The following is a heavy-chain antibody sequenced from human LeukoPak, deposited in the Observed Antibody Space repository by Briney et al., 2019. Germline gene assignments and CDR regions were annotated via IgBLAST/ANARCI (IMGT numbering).Heavy chain of an antibody. D-gene: IGHD3-10*01. CDR3: ARSRGFGELFDY. CDR2: ISSSSSTI. Sequence: GSLRLSCAASGFTFSFYNMNWVRQAPGKGLEWVSSISSSSSTIYYADSVKGRFTISRDNAKNSLYLQMNSLRDEDTAVYYCARSRGFGELFDYWGQGTLVTVSS. J-gene: IGHJ4*02. V-gene: IGHV3-48*02. CDR1: GFTFSFYN.